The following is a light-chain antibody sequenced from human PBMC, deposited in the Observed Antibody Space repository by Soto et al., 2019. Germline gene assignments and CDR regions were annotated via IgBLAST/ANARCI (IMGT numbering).Light chain of an antibody. CDR2: AAS. CDR3: QQSNRFPLT. Sequence: DIQMTQSPSSVSAFVGDRVTIACRASQDISNWLAWYQQKPGKAHNLLIYAASTLQSGVPSRFSGSGSGTDFTLTSSSLQPEDFASYYCQQSNRFPLTFGGGTKMEIK. V-gene: IGKV1-12*01. CDR1: QDISNW. J-gene: IGKJ4*01.